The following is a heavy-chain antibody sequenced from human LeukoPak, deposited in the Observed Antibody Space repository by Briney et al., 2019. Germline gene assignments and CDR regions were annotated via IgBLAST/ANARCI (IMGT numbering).Heavy chain of an antibody. D-gene: IGHD5-12*01. V-gene: IGHV3-23*01. CDR3: AKTLTPVATIDEAYYYYYGMDV. Sequence: GGSLRLSCAASGFTFSSYAMSWVRQAPGKGLEWVSAISGSGGSTYYADSVKGRFTISRDNSKNTLYLQMNSLRAEDTAVYYCAKTLTPVATIDEAYYYYYGMDVWGQGTTVTVSS. CDR1: GFTFSSYA. J-gene: IGHJ6*02. CDR2: ISGSGGST.